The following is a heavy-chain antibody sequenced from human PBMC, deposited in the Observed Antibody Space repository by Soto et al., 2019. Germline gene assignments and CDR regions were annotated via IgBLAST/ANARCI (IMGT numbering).Heavy chain of an antibody. J-gene: IGHJ6*02. CDR2: NIPISGTA. V-gene: IGHV1-69*01. CDR1: GGTFSSYA. Sequence: QVQLVQAGAEVQKPGSSVKVSCKASGGTFSSYAISWVRQAPGQGLEWMGGNIPISGTANYAQKFRGRVTITADESTSTAYMELSSLRSEDTAVYYCARSQGSSTSLEIYYYYYYGMDVWGQGTTVTVSS. D-gene: IGHD2-2*01. CDR3: ARSQGSSTSLEIYYYYYYGMDV.